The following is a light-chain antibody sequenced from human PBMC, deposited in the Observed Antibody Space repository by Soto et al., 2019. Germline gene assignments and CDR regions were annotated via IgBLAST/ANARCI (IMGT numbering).Light chain of an antibody. CDR3: AVWDDSLSAYV. V-gene: IGLV1-47*01. Sequence: QSALTQPPSASGTPGQRVTFSCSGSSSNIDNYVYWYQQLPGTAPKLLIYRSNQRPSGVPERFSGSKSGTSASLAISGLRSEDEADYYCAVWDDSLSAYVFGTGTKLTVL. CDR2: RSN. J-gene: IGLJ1*01. CDR1: SSNIDNY.